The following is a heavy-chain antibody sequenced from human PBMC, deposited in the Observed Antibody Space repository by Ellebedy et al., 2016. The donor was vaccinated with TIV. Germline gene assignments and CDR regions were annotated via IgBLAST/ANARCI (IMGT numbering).Heavy chain of an antibody. CDR1: GLTFSPYA. D-gene: IGHD5-18*01. V-gene: IGHV3-23*01. CDR3: AKDRTSGDGYWVFDN. Sequence: PGGSLRLSCAASGLTFSPYAMAWVRQAPGKGLEWVSGIVGSGSQKYADSVKGRFTISRDNSKRTVDLQMNGLRAEDTAIYFCAKDRTSGDGYWVFDNWGQGTLVSVSS. CDR2: IVGSGS. J-gene: IGHJ4*02.